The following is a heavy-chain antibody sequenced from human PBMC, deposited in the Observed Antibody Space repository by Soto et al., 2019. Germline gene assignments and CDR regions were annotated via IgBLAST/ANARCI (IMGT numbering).Heavy chain of an antibody. CDR3: AKGVSGSSWAPPLYYFAY. V-gene: IGHV3-23*01. J-gene: IGHJ4*02. CDR1: GFTFSSYA. CDR2: ISGSGGST. D-gene: IGHD6-13*01. Sequence: HPGGSLRLSCAASGFTFSSYAMSWVRQAPGKGLEWVSAISGSGGSTYYADSVKGRFTISRDNSKNTLYLQMNSLRAEDTAVYYFAKGVSGSSWAPPLYYFAYWGQGTLVTVSS.